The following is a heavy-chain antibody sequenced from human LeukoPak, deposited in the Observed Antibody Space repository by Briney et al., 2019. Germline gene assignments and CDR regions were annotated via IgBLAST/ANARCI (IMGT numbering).Heavy chain of an antibody. J-gene: IGHJ1*01. D-gene: IGHD3-22*01. CDR3: ARVWRYYDSSGYPAEYFQH. V-gene: IGHV3-48*02. Sequence: PGGSLRLSCAASGFTFSSYSMNRVRQAPGKGLEWVSYISSSSSTIYYADSVKGRFTISRDNAKNSLYLQMNSLRDEDTAVYYCARVWRYYDSSGYPAEYFQHWGQGTLVTVSS. CDR2: ISSSSSTI. CDR1: GFTFSSYS.